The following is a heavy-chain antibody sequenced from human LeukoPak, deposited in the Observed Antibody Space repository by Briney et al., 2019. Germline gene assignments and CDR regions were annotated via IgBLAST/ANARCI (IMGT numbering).Heavy chain of an antibody. CDR3: ARGDRALCGGDCYGFAY. CDR1: GYTFSSYA. V-gene: IGHV3-64*01. D-gene: IGHD2-21*01. J-gene: IGHJ4*02. Sequence: GGSLRLSCGASGYTFSSYAVHWVRQATGKGLEYVSDISSKGDSTYYANSVEGRFTIARDNSENTLYLQKDSLRAEDRAVYYCARGDRALCGGDCYGFAYWGQGTLVTVSS. CDR2: ISSKGDST.